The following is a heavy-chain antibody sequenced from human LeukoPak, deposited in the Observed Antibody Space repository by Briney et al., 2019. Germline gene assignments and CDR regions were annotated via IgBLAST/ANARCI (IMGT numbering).Heavy chain of an antibody. D-gene: IGHD6-13*01. Sequence: PGGSLRLSCAASGLTFSSYAMSWVRQAPGKGLEWVSALRGSGGSTYYAASVKGRFTISRDNSKNTLYLQMNSLRAEDTAVYYCATHRHSSSWYAEPDLVNWGQGTLVTVSS. J-gene: IGHJ4*02. CDR3: ATHRHSSSWYAEPDLVN. CDR1: GLTFSSYA. CDR2: LRGSGGST. V-gene: IGHV3-23*01.